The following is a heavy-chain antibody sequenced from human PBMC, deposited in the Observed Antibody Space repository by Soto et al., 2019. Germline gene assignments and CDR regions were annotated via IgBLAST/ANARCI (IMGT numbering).Heavy chain of an antibody. V-gene: IGHV1-18*04. CDR2: INPYNGHT. D-gene: IGHD3-9*01. J-gene: IGHJ4*02. Sequence: ASVKVSCKASGYTFSSYGINWVRQAPGQGHEWMGWINPYNGHTNHAQEFQDRVTMTTDTSTTTAYMELRGLRSDDTAVYYCARARRWVLTGYWEFDYWGQGTLVTVSS. CDR1: GYTFSSYG. CDR3: ARARRWVLTGYWEFDY.